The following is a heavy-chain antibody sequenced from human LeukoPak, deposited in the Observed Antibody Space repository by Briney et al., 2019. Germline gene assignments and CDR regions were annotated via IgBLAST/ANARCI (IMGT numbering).Heavy chain of an antibody. J-gene: IGHJ6*03. CDR3: ARSKTGGSGIIAYYYYYMDV. Sequence: ASVKVSCKASGYTFTSYAMNWVRQAPGQGLEWMGWINTNTGNPTYAQGFTGRFVFSLDTSVSTAYLQISSLKAEDTAVYYCARSKTGGSGIIAYYYYYMDVWGKGTTVTVSS. CDR2: INTNTGNP. D-gene: IGHD3-10*01. CDR1: GYTFTSYA. V-gene: IGHV7-4-1*02.